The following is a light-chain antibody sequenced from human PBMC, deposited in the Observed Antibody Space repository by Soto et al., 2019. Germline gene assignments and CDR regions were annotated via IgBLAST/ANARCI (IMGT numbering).Light chain of an antibody. CDR2: QVT. CDR1: SSDLAIYNY. V-gene: IGLV2-14*01. J-gene: IGLJ1*01. Sequence: QSALTQPASVSGSPGQSITISCTGTSSDLAIYNYVSWYQQQPGKAPKLMIYQVTNRPSGVSNRFSGSRSGNTASLPISGLQAEDEADYDCSSYTDSSNYVFGTGTKLTVL. CDR3: SSYTDSSNYV.